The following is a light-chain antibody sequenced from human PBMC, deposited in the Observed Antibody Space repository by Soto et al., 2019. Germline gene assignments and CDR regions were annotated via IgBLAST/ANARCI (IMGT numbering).Light chain of an antibody. CDR3: SSFTAYNTVV. J-gene: IGLJ2*01. CDR2: EVS. CDR1: YSDVGTYNY. V-gene: IGLV2-14*01. Sequence: QSALTQPGSVSGSPGQSITISCTGSYSDVGTYNYVSWYQQHPGTAPKLMIHEVSDRPSGVSNRFSGSKSGNTASLTISGLQAEDEADYYCSSFTAYNTVVFGGGTKLTVL.